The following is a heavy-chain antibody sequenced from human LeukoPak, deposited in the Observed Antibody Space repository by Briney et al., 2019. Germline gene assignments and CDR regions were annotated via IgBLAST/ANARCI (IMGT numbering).Heavy chain of an antibody. CDR2: IYHSGST. V-gene: IGHV4-38-2*02. CDR1: GYSISSGYY. CDR3: ARVIYYGSGSYRFDP. Sequence: SETLSLTCTVSGYSISSGYYWAWIRQPPGKGLEWIGSIYHSGSTYYNPSLKSRVTISVDTSKNQFSLKLSSVTAADTAVYYCARVIYYGSGSYRFDPWGQGTLVTVSS. D-gene: IGHD3-10*01. J-gene: IGHJ5*02.